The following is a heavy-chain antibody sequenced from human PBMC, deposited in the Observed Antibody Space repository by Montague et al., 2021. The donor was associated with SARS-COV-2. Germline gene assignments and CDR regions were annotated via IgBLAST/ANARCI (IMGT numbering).Heavy chain of an antibody. CDR2: IYHSGST. CDR3: ARTGYSSGWHSFDY. J-gene: IGHJ4*02. CDR1: GGSISSINW. D-gene: IGHD6-19*01. V-gene: IGHV4-4*02. Sequence: SETLSLTCVVSGGSISSINWWSWVRQPPGKGLEWIGEIYHSGSTNYNPSLKSRVIMSVDKSKNQFSLKLSSVTAADTAVYYCARTGYSSGWHSFDYWGQGTLVTVSS.